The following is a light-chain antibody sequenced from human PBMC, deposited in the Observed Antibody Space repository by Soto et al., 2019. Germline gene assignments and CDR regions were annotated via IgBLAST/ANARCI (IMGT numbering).Light chain of an antibody. V-gene: IGKV3-15*01. Sequence: EIVLTQSPATLSVSPGERATLSCRASQSVSTNLVWYQQKPGQAPRLLIFGASTRATNIPARFSGNGSGTEFTLTISSLQSEDFAVDYCQQYINCPPLTFGGGTKVEIK. CDR2: GAS. J-gene: IGKJ4*01. CDR3: QQYINCPPLT. CDR1: QSVSTN.